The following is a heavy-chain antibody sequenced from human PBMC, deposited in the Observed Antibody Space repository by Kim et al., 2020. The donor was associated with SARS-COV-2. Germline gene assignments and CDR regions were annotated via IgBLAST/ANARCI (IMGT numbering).Heavy chain of an antibody. V-gene: IGHV3-15*01. D-gene: IGHD4-17*01. CDR1: GFSFSDAW. CDR3: TTGGGLYEGTYGRY. CDR2: IKSKSQGETT. J-gene: IGHJ4*02. Sequence: GGSLRLSCAGSGFSFSDAWMTWVRQAPGKGLEWAGRIKSKSQGETTAYAAPVIGRFTILRDDSKNMLYLQMDSLKTEDTAVYYCTTGGGLYEGTYGRYWGQGTLVSVSS.